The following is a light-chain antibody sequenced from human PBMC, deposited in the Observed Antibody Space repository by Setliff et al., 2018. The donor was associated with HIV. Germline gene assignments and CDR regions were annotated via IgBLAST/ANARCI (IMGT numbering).Light chain of an antibody. V-gene: IGLV2-8*01. CDR2: EVT. Sequence: QSVLTQPPSASGPPGQSVTISCTGASSDVGVYNYVSWFQQHPGKAPKLMIYEVTKRPSGVPDRFSGSKSGNTASLTVSGLQAEDEADYYCGSYAGSKSYVFGTGTKVTVL. J-gene: IGLJ1*01. CDR1: SSDVGVYNY. CDR3: GSYAGSKSYV.